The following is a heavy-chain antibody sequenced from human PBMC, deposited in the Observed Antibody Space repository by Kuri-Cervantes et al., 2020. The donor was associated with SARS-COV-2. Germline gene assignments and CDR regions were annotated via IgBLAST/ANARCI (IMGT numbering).Heavy chain of an antibody. D-gene: IGHD6-19*01. V-gene: IGHV4-38-2*02. J-gene: IGHJ4*02. CDR3: ARGAAVAATCFDY. CDR2: IYHSGST. Sequence: SETLSLTCTVSGYSISSGYYWGWIRQPPGKGLEWIGSIYHSGSTYYNPSLKSRVTISVDRSKNQFSLKLSSVTAADTAVYFCARGAAVAATCFDYWGQGTLVTVSS. CDR1: GYSISSGYY.